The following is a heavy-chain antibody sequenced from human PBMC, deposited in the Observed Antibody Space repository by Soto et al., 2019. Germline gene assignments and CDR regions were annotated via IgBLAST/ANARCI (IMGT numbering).Heavy chain of an antibody. D-gene: IGHD1-20*01. J-gene: IGHJ2*01. CDR1: GFTFSRHW. Sequence: VESGGGLVQPGGSLRLSCASSGFTFSRHWMHWVRQAPGKCLVWVARVNDDGSSTAYGDSVRGRFTISRDNAKNTLYLQMDSLKTEDTAVYYCARDLITASGGPNWYFDLWGRGTLVTVSS. CDR3: ARDLITASGGPNWYFDL. V-gene: IGHV3-74*01. CDR2: VNDDGSST.